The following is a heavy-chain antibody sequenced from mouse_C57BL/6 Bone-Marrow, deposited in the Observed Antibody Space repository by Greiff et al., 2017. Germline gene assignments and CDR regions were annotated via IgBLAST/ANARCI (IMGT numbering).Heavy chain of an antibody. D-gene: IGHD1-1*01. V-gene: IGHV1-62-2*01. J-gene: IGHJ2*01. Sequence: VKLLESGAELVRPGASVKLSCKASGYTFTEYTIHWVKQRSGQGLEWIGWFYPGSGSIKYNEKFKDKDTLTADKSSSTVYMELSRLTSEDSAVYFCARHGHYYYGSSYYFDYWGQGTTLTVSS. CDR1: GYTFTEYT. CDR2: FYPGSGSI. CDR3: ARHGHYYYGSSYYFDY.